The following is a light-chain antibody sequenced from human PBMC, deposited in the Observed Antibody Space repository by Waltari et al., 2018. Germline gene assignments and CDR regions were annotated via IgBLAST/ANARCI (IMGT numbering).Light chain of an antibody. CDR3: QHYLRLPAT. CDR1: QSVTRT. CDR2: GAS. V-gene: IGKV3-20*01. Sequence: SCRASQSVTRTLAWYQQKPGQAPSLLIYGASNRATGIPDRFSGSGSGTDFSLTISRLEPEDFAVYYCQHYLRLPATFGQGTKVEIK. J-gene: IGKJ1*01.